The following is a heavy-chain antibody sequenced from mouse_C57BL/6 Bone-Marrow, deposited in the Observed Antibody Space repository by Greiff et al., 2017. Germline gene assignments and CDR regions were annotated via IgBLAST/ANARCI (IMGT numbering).Heavy chain of an antibody. CDR2: ISNGGGST. J-gene: IGHJ3*01. CDR3: ARHYWFAY. Sequence: EVKLVESGGGLVQPGGSLTLSCAASGFTFSDYYMYWVRQTPEKRLEWVAYISNGGGSTYYPDTVKGRFTISRDNAKNTLYLQMSRLKSDDTAMYYCARHYWFAYWGQGTLVTVSA. V-gene: IGHV5-12*01. CDR1: GFTFSDYY.